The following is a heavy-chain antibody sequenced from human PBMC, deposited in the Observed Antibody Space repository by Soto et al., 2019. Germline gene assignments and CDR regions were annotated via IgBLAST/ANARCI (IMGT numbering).Heavy chain of an antibody. CDR1: GFTFRSDA. V-gene: IGHV3-23*01. Sequence: PGGSLRLSCAASGFTFRSDAMNWVRQAPGKGPEWVSGITGSGASTYYADSVKGRLTISRDSSKNTLHLQMDSLRAEDTAVYYCAKGASGSYFSYWGQGTLVTVSS. CDR3: AKGASGSYFSY. D-gene: IGHD1-26*01. J-gene: IGHJ4*02. CDR2: ITGSGAST.